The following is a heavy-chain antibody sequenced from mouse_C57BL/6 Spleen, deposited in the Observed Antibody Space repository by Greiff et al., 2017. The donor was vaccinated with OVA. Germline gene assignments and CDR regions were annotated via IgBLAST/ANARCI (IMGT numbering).Heavy chain of an antibody. Sequence: VTLVESGGGLVQPGGSLSLSCAASGFPFTDYYMSWVRQPPGKALEWLGFIRNKANGYTTEYSASVKGRFTISRDNSQSILYLQMNALRAEDSATYYCARSFYDYDGDYAMDYWGQGTSVTVSS. D-gene: IGHD2-4*01. V-gene: IGHV7-3*01. CDR2: IRNKANGYTT. CDR3: ARSFYDYDGDYAMDY. J-gene: IGHJ4*01. CDR1: GFPFTDYY.